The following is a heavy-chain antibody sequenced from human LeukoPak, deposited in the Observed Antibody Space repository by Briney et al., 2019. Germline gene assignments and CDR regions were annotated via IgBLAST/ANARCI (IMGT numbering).Heavy chain of an antibody. CDR3: GSIFEH. J-gene: IGHJ4*02. CDR1: GFTVSSNY. V-gene: IGHV3-74*01. CDR2: ISNEGSDT. Sequence: GGSLRLSCAASGFTVSSNYMSWVRQAPGKGLEWVSRISNEGSDTSYADSVKGRFTISRDDAKNTVFLQMNSLRAEDTAIYYCGSIFEHWGQGALVTVSS.